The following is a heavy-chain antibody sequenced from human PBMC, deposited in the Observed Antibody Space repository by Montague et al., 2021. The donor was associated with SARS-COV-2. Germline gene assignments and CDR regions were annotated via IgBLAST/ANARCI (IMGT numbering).Heavy chain of an antibody. J-gene: IGHJ4*02. V-gene: IGHV4-4*07. CDR1: GDSITNHY. CDR3: ARDRFDFGAGRKGTIDF. D-gene: IGHD3-10*01. CDR2: MYFTGKT. Sequence: SETLSLTCSVSGDSITNHYWSWIRQPAGKGLEWIGRMYFTGKTNFSPFFSSRLTMSADTSKNQFSLKLTSVTAADTAIYFCARDRFDFGAGRKGTIDFWGQGTLVTVSS.